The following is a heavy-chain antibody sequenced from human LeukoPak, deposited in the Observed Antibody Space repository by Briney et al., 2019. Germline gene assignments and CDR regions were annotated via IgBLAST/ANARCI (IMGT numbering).Heavy chain of an antibody. CDR3: AKEGYYDSSGYNWFDP. CDR2: ISGSGGST. J-gene: IGHJ5*02. V-gene: IGHV3-23*01. D-gene: IGHD3-22*01. Sequence: PGGSLRLSCAASGFTFSSYAMSLVRQAPGKGLEWVSAISGSGGSTYYADSVKGRFTISRDNSKNTLYLQMNSLRAEDTAVYYCAKEGYYDSSGYNWFDPWGQGTLVTVSS. CDR1: GFTFSSYA.